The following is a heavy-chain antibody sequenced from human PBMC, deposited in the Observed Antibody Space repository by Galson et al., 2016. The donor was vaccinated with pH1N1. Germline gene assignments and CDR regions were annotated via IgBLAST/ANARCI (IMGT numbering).Heavy chain of an antibody. J-gene: IGHJ4*02. CDR1: GYTFTTYG. Sequence: SVKVSCKASGYTFTTYGIDWVRQAPGQGLEWMGWISTYTGNAKYAQKFQGRLTLTTDPFTNIAYMDLGSLTSDDPATYFCAGRRILGCSGGSCYLDSWGQGTLVTVSS. V-gene: IGHV1-18*01. CDR3: AGRRILGCSGGSCYLDS. D-gene: IGHD2-15*01. CDR2: ISTYTGNA.